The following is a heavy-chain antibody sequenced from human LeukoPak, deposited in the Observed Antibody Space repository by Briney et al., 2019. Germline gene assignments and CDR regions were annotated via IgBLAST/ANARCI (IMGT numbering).Heavy chain of an antibody. CDR3: ASALGVTTPLDY. V-gene: IGHV1-69*05. D-gene: IGHD2-21*02. J-gene: IGHJ4*02. CDR1: GGTFSSYA. CDR2: IIPIFGTA. Sequence: ASVKVSCKASGGTFSSYAISWVRQAPGQGLEWMGRIIPIFGTANYAQKLQGRVTMTTDTSTSTAYMELRSLRSDDTAVYYCASALGVTTPLDYWGQGTLVTVSS.